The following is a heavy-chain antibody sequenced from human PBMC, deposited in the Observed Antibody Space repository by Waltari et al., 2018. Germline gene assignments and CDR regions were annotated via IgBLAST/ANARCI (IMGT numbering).Heavy chain of an antibody. D-gene: IGHD3-3*01. V-gene: IGHV7-4-1*02. CDR2: INTNTGNP. CDR3: ARIRYDFWSGYYLSPSFDP. Sequence: QVQLVQSGAEVKKPGSSVKVSCKASGGTFSSYAISWVRQAPGQGLEWMGGINTNTGNPTYAQGFTGRFVFSLDTSVSTAYLQISSLKAEDTAVYYCARIRYDFWSGYYLSPSFDPWGQGTLVTVSS. CDR1: GGTFSSYA. J-gene: IGHJ5*02.